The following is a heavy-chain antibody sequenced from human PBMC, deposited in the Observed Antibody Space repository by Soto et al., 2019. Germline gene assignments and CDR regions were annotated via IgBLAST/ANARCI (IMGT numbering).Heavy chain of an antibody. Sequence: QVQLEQSGAEVKKPGSSVKVSCKASGGTFRTSAISWVRQAPGQGLEWMGGIMPIFRTPDYAQKFQGRVSITADEFTGTAYMELSGRRSDDTAVYYCARDKDRPQLGGNYYYILDVWGQGTTITVSS. J-gene: IGHJ6*02. CDR2: IMPIFRTP. CDR3: ARDKDRPQLGGNYYYILDV. V-gene: IGHV1-69*12. CDR1: GGTFRTSA. D-gene: IGHD3-3*02.